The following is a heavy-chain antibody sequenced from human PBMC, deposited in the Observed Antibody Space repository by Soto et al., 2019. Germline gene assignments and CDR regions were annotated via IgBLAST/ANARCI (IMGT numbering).Heavy chain of an antibody. CDR2: IWYDGSNK. Sequence: QVQLVESGGGVVQPGRSLRLSCAASGFTFSSYGMHWVRQAPGKGLEWVAVIWYDGSNKYYADSVKDRFTISRDNSKNTLYLQMNSLRAEDTAVYYCARDLYSSGWYYFDYWGQGTLVTVSS. CDR1: GFTFSSYG. D-gene: IGHD6-19*01. CDR3: ARDLYSSGWYYFDY. J-gene: IGHJ4*02. V-gene: IGHV3-33*01.